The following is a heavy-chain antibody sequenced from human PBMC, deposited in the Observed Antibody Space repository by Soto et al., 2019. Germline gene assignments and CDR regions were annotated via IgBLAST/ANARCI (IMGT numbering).Heavy chain of an antibody. CDR2: VYHSGST. CDR1: GGSISTSNW. Sequence: PSETLSLTCAVSGGSISTSNWWSWVRQPPGKGLEWIGEVYHSGSTNYNPSFKSRVAMSVDKSKNQFSLKLSSVTAADTAVYYCSGSYYIYYYYGMDVWGQGTTVTVSS. CDR3: SGSYYIYYYYGMDV. D-gene: IGHD1-26*01. V-gene: IGHV4-4*02. J-gene: IGHJ6*02.